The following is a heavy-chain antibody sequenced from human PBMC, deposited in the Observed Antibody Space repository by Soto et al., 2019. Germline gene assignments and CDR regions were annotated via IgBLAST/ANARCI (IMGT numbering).Heavy chain of an antibody. J-gene: IGHJ4*02. CDR2: ISGSGVRT. CDR1: GFIFATTA. CDR3: AAVMGSDYDYVWGSLSFDH. Sequence: VQLLQSGGGLVQPGGSLRLSCEASGFIFATTAMGWVRQAPGKGLEWVSTISGSGVRTYYAYSVKGRFTISRGNSKNTLFLQMKRLRADDTDVYFCAAVMGSDYDYVWGSLSFDHWGQGALVTVST. V-gene: IGHV3-23*01. D-gene: IGHD3-16*01.